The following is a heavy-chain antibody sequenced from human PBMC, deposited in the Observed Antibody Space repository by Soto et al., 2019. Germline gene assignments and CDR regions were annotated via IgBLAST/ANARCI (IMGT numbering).Heavy chain of an antibody. Sequence: DYAGRWISKKKRKGLEWVGFIRSKAYGGTTEYAASVKGRFTISRDDSKSIAYLQMNSLKTEDTAVYYCTREGPIAAAGTPFDYWGQGTLVTVSS. J-gene: IGHJ4*02. V-gene: IGHV3-49*03. CDR3: TREGPIAAAGTPFDY. CDR2: IRSKAYGGTT. CDR1: DYA. D-gene: IGHD6-13*01.